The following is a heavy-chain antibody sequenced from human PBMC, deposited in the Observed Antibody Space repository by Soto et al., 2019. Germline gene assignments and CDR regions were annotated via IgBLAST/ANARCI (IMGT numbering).Heavy chain of an antibody. D-gene: IGHD6-13*01. CDR1: GGSVSSGSYY. J-gene: IGHJ5*02. V-gene: IGHV4-61*01. CDR2: IYYSGST. Sequence: SETLSLTCTVSGGSVSSGSYYWSWIRQPPGKGLERIGYIYYSGSTNYNPSLKSRVTISVDTSKIQFSLKLSSVTAADTAVYYCARAQGQQLVPRYNWFDPWGQGTLVTVSS. CDR3: ARAQGQQLVPRYNWFDP.